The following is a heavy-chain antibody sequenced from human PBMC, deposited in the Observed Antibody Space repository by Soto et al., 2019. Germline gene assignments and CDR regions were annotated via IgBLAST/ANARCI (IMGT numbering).Heavy chain of an antibody. CDR2: ISGSGGST. Sequence: GGSLRLSCAASGFTFSSYAMSWVRQAPGKGLEWVSAISGSGGSTYYADSVKGRFTISRDNSKNTLYLQMNSLRAEDTAVYYCAKDGEYCTNGVCYTGEGYYYYGMDVWGQGTTVTVSS. CDR3: AKDGEYCTNGVCYTGEGYYYYGMDV. CDR1: GFTFSSYA. V-gene: IGHV3-23*01. J-gene: IGHJ6*02. D-gene: IGHD2-8*01.